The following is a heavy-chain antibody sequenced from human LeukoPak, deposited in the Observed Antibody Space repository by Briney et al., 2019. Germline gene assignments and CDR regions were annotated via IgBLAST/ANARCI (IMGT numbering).Heavy chain of an antibody. J-gene: IGHJ6*02. V-gene: IGHV4-39*02. D-gene: IGHD3-22*01. CDR3: ARDEIYYDSSGYYYYYYYGMDV. Sequence: ASETLSLTCTVSGGSISGSSYYWGWIRQPPGKGLEWIGSIYYSGSTYYNPSLKSRVTISVDTSKNQFSLKLSSVTAADTAVYYCARDEIYYDSSGYYYYYYYGMDVWGQGTTVTVSS. CDR2: IYYSGST. CDR1: GGSISGSSYY.